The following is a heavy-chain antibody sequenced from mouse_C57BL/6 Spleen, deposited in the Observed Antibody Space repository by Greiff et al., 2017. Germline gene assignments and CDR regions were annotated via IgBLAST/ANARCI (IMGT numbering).Heavy chain of an antibody. CDR2: INPNNGGT. J-gene: IGHJ4*01. CDR1: GYTFTDYN. CDR3: ARRDYDYAMDY. D-gene: IGHD2-4*01. Sequence: VHVKQSGPELVKPGASVKIPCKASGYTFTDYNMDWVKQSHGKSLEWIGDINPNNGGTIYNQKFKGKATLTVDKSSSTAYMELRSLTSEDTAVYYCARRDYDYAMDYWGQGTSVTVSS. V-gene: IGHV1-18*01.